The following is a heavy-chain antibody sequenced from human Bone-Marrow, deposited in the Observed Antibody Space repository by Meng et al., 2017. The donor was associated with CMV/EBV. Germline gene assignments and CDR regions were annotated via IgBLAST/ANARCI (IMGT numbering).Heavy chain of an antibody. Sequence: SETLSLTCTVSGGSISSYYWSWIRQPPGKGLEWIGYVYYSGSTNYNPSLKSRVTISVDTSKNQFSLKLSSVTAADTAVYYCARDPYSRSWGGWFDPWGQGTLVTFSS. J-gene: IGHJ5*02. CDR2: VYYSGST. D-gene: IGHD6-13*01. CDR3: ARDPYSRSWGGWFDP. V-gene: IGHV4-59*01. CDR1: GGSISSYY.